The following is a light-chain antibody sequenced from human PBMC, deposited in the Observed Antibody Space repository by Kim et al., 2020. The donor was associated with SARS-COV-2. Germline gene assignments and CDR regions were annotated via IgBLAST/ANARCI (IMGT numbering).Light chain of an antibody. Sequence: PGQTARSTCSGDALPKQYAYWYQQKPGRAPVLVIYKDSERPSGIPERFSGSSSGTTVTLTISGVQAEDEADYYCQSADSSGTYVVFGGGTQLTVL. J-gene: IGLJ2*01. CDR2: KDS. CDR3: QSADSSGTYVV. V-gene: IGLV3-25*03. CDR1: ALPKQY.